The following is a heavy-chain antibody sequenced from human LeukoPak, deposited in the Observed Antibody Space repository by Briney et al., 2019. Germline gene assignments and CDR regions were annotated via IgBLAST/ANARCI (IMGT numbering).Heavy chain of an antibody. J-gene: IGHJ3*02. V-gene: IGHV3-7*04. D-gene: IGHD6-19*01. Sequence: GGSLRLSCAASGFTFSTSWMHWVRQAPGKGLEWVASIKQDGSEKNYVDSVKGRFTTSRDNAKNSLYLQMNSLRAEDTAVYYCARVALAATGAYDIWGLRTMVTVSS. CDR2: IKQDGSEK. CDR3: ARVALAATGAYDI. CDR1: GFTFSTSW.